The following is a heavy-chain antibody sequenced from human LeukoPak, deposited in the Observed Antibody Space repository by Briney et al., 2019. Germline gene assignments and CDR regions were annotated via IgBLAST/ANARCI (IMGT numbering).Heavy chain of an antibody. CDR1: GYTFTGYY. CDR2: INPNSGGT. D-gene: IGHD5-18*01. CDR3: ARVVRAWIQLYQLEY. J-gene: IGHJ4*02. Sequence: ASVKVSCKASGYTFTGYYMHWVRQAPGQGLEWMGWINPNSGGTNYAQKFQGRVTMTRDTSISTAYMELSRLRSDDTAVYYCARVVRAWIQLYQLEYWGQGTLVTVSS. V-gene: IGHV1-2*02.